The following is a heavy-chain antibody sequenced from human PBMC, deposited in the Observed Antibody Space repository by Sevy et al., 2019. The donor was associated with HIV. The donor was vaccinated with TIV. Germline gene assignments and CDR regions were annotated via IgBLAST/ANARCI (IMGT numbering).Heavy chain of an antibody. CDR1: GFTFSRSP. Sequence: GGSLRLSCAASGFTFSRSPMHWVRQAPGKGLEWVSHISNSGSIIYYEDSVKGRFTISRDNAKNSLYLQMNSLRAEDTAVYYCAREDGSRQYFQYWGQGTLVTVSS. J-gene: IGHJ1*01. CDR3: AREDGSRQYFQY. V-gene: IGHV3-48*03. D-gene: IGHD6-13*01. CDR2: ISNSGSII.